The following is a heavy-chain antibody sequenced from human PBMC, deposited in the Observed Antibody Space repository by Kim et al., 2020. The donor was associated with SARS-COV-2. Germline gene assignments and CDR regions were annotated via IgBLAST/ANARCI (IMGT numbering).Heavy chain of an antibody. J-gene: IGHJ6*02. V-gene: IGHV3-9*01. Sequence: GGSLRLSCVVSGFTFHNHAMHWVRQAPGKGLEWVAGIFWNGGGTGYADSVRGRFTISRDIAESSLYLQMNSLRTEDTAPYFCVKDILAGGADVWGQGTTVTVSS. CDR2: IFWNGGGT. CDR3: VKDILAGGADV. D-gene: IGHD6-25*01. CDR1: GFTFHNHA.